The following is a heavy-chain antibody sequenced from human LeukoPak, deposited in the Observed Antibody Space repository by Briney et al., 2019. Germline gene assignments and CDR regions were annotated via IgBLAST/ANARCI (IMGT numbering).Heavy chain of an antibody. CDR2: IYYSGDT. Sequence: SETLSLTCTVSGGSISSRSYYWGWIRQPPVKGLEWIANIYYSGDTYYNPSLKSRVTISVDTSRNQFSLKLSSVTAADTAVYYCARDRSRWDLLPFDYWGQGTLVTVSS. D-gene: IGHD1-26*01. J-gene: IGHJ4*02. CDR3: ARDRSRWDLLPFDY. CDR1: GGSISSRSYY. V-gene: IGHV4-39*07.